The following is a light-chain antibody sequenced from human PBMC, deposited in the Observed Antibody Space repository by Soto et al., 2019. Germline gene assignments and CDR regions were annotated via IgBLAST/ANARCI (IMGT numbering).Light chain of an antibody. CDR3: QQYGSSPYT. J-gene: IGKJ2*01. CDR1: QSVSSSY. Sequence: EIVLTQSPGTLSLSPGERATLSCRASQSVSSSYLAWYQQKPGQAPRLLIYGASNRATGISDTFSGSGSGTDFTLTISRLDPEDLAIYYCQQYGSSPYTFGQGTNLEIK. V-gene: IGKV3-20*01. CDR2: GAS.